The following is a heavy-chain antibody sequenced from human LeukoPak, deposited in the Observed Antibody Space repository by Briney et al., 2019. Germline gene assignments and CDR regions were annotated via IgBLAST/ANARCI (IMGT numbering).Heavy chain of an antibody. Sequence: GGSLRLSCAASGSTFSSYAMSWVRQAPGKGLEWVSAISGSGGSTYYADSVKGRFTISRDNSKNTLYLQMNSLRAEDTAVYYCAKVGAYDYVWGSYRYTPYYFDYWGQGTLVTVSS. CDR3: AKVGAYDYVWGSYRYTPYYFDY. CDR2: ISGSGGST. V-gene: IGHV3-23*01. J-gene: IGHJ4*02. D-gene: IGHD3-16*02. CDR1: GSTFSSYA.